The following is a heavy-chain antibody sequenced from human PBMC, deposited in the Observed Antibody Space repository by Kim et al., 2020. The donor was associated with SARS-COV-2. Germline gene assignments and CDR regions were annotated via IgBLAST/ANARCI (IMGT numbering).Heavy chain of an antibody. CDR3: ARASSRYCSGGSCYAGDY. J-gene: IGHJ4*02. CDR2: IKQDGSEK. D-gene: IGHD2-15*01. Sequence: GGSLRLSCAASGFTFSSYGMSWVRQAPGKGLEWVANIKQDGSEKYYVDSVKGRFTISRDNAKNSLYLQMNSLRAEDTAVYYCARASSRYCSGGSCYAGDYWGQGTLVTVSS. V-gene: IGHV3-7*01. CDR1: GFTFSSYG.